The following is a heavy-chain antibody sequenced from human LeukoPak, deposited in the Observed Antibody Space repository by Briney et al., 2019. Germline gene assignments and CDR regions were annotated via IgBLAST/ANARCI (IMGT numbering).Heavy chain of an antibody. Sequence: GGSLRLSCAASGFTFSSYAMSWVRQAPGKGLEWVSAISGSGGSTYYADSVKGRFTISRDNSKNTLYLQMNSLRAEDTAVYYCAKGADYDSSGYYHTYYFDYRGQGTLVTVSS. V-gene: IGHV3-23*01. CDR2: ISGSGGST. J-gene: IGHJ4*02. D-gene: IGHD3-22*01. CDR3: AKGADYDSSGYYHTYYFDY. CDR1: GFTFSSYA.